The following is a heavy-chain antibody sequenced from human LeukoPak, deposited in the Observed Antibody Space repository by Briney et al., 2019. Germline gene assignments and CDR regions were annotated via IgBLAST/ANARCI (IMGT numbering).Heavy chain of an antibody. D-gene: IGHD3-10*01. CDR1: GGSFSGYY. CDR3: ARGRLYYYGSGSYPRYFDY. J-gene: IGHJ4*02. CDR2: INHSGST. V-gene: IGHV4-34*01. Sequence: KPSETLSLTCAVYGGSFSGYYWSWIRQPPGKGLEWIGEINHSGSTNYNPSLKSRVTISVDTSKNQFSLKLSSVTAADTAAYYCARGRLYYYGSGSYPRYFDYWGQGTPVTVSS.